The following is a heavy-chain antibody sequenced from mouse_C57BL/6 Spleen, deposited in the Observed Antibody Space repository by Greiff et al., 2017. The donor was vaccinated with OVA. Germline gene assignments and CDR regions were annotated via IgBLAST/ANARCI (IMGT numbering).Heavy chain of an antibody. CDR3: ARDHLPDY. J-gene: IGHJ2*01. D-gene: IGHD5-1*01. V-gene: IGHV3-6*01. CDR2: ISYDGSN. CDR1: GYSITSGYY. Sequence: ESGPGLVKPSQSLSLTCSVTGYSITSGYYWNWIRQFPGNKLEWMGYISYDGSNNYNPSLKNRISITRDTSKNQFFLKLNSVTTEDTATYYCARDHLPDYWGQGTTLTVSS.